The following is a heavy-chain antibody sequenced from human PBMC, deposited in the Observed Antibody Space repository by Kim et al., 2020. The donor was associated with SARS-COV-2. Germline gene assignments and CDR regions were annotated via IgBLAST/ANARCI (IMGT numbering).Heavy chain of an antibody. V-gene: IGHV4-34*01. CDR2: INHSGST. CDR3: ATYDFWSGYVYY. Sequence: SETLSLTCAVYGGFFSGYYWSWIRKPPGKGLEWIGEINHSGSTNYNPSLKSRVTISVDTSKNQFSLKLSSGTAADTAVYYCATYDFWSGYVYYWGQGTLVTVAS. CDR1: GGFFSGYY. J-gene: IGHJ4*02. D-gene: IGHD3-3*01.